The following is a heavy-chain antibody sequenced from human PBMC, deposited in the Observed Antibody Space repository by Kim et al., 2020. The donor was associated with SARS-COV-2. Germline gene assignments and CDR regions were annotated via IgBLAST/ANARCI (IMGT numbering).Heavy chain of an antibody. CDR3: ARLSGGSSLLSGEYGMDV. V-gene: IGHV5-10-1*01. Sequence: GESLKISCKGSGYSFTSYWISWVRQMPGKGLEWMGRIDPSDSYTNYSPSFQGHVTISADKSISTAYLQWSSLKASDTAMYYCARLSGGSSLLSGEYGMDVWGQGTTVTVSS. J-gene: IGHJ6*02. CDR1: GYSFTSYW. CDR2: IDPSDSYT. D-gene: IGHD2-15*01.